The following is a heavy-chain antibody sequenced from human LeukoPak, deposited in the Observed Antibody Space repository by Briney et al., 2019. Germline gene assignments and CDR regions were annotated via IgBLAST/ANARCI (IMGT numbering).Heavy chain of an antibody. CDR1: GFTFSNYW. J-gene: IGHJ1*01. V-gene: IGHV3-74*01. CDR3: ARVRYYDSSGPIGDFQH. D-gene: IGHD3-22*01. Sequence: PGGSLRLSCTASGFTFSNYWIHWVRQPPGKGLVWVSRINNEGGGTIYADSVRGRFTVSRDNAKNTLYLQMNSLRAEDTAVYYCARVRYYDSSGPIGDFQHWGQGTLVTVSS. CDR2: INNEGGGT.